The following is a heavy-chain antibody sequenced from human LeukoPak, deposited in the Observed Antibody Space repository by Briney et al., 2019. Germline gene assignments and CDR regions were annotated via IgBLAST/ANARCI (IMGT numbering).Heavy chain of an antibody. V-gene: IGHV3-30*03. CDR2: ISYDGSNK. CDR1: GFTFSSYA. CDR3: ARVEQQLVLIYYFDY. Sequence: GGPLRLSCAASGFTFSSYAMSWDRQAPGKGLEWVAVISYDGSNKYYADSVKGRFTISRDNSKNTLYLQMNSLRAEDTAVYYCARVEQQLVLIYYFDYWGQGTLVTVSS. J-gene: IGHJ4*02. D-gene: IGHD6-13*01.